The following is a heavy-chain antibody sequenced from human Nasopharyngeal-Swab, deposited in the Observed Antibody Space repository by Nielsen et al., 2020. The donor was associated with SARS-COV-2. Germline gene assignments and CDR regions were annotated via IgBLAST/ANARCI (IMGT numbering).Heavy chain of an antibody. D-gene: IGHD2-2*01. V-gene: IGHV3-21*01. CDR3: ARVGDCRSTSCYDY. J-gene: IGHJ4*02. CDR2: IRGTSGYK. CDR1: GFTFSTYS. Sequence: GESLKISCAASGFTFSTYSMNWVRQVPGKGLEWVSFIRGTSGYKNYADSVKGRFAISRDNAQNSLYLEMSNLRAEDTAVYYCARVGDCRSTSCYDYWGQGTLVTVSS.